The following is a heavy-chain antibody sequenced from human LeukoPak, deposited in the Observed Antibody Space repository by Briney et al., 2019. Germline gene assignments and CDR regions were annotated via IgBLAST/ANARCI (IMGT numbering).Heavy chain of an antibody. D-gene: IGHD5-24*01. CDR3: ARDRGGPRWLPTSY. V-gene: IGHV3-21*01. CDR1: GFTFSSYS. Sequence: PGGSLRLSCAASGFTFSSYSMNWVRQAPGKGLEWVSSISSSSSYIYYADSMKGRFTISRDNAKNSLYLQMNSLRAEDTAVYYCARDRGGPRWLPTSYWGQGTLVTVSS. J-gene: IGHJ4*02. CDR2: ISSSSSYI.